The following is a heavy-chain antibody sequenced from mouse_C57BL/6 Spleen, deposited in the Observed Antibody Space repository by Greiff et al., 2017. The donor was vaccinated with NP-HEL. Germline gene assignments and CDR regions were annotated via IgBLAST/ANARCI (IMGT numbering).Heavy chain of an antibody. D-gene: IGHD2-4*01. CDR3: ARRASGYDYEYYFDC. V-gene: IGHV8-12*01. Sequence: QVQLKESGPGILQSSQTLSLTCSFSGFSLSTSGMGVSWIRQPSGKGLEWLAHIYWDDDKRYNPFLKSRLTISKDTSRNQVFLKITSVDTADTATYYCARRASGYDYEYYFDCWGQGTTLTVSS. CDR1: GFSLSTSGMG. J-gene: IGHJ2*01. CDR2: IYWDDDK.